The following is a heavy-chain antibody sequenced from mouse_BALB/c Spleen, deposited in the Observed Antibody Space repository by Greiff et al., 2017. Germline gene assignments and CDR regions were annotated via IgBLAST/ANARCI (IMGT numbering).Heavy chain of an antibody. CDR2: INPSNGGT. CDR3: TRDRHTMITTFDY. V-gene: IGHV1S81*02. D-gene: IGHD2-4*01. Sequence: QVQLQQPGAELVKPGASVKLSCKASGYTFTSYYMYWVKQRPGQGLEWIGGINPSNGGTNFNEKFKSKATLTVDKSSSTAYMQLSSLTSEDSAVYYCTRDRHTMITTFDYWGQGTTRTVSS. CDR1: GYTFTSYY. J-gene: IGHJ2*01.